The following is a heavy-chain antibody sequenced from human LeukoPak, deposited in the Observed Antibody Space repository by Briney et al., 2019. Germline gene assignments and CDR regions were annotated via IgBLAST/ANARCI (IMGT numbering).Heavy chain of an antibody. CDR1: GFTLITYS. J-gene: IGHJ2*01. D-gene: IGHD2-15*01. CDR3: ARDRVDPYWYFDL. Sequence: GGSLRLSCAASGFTLITYSMNWVRQAPGKGLEWVSYISSSSSTIYYADSVEGRFTISRDNAKNSLYLQMNSLRDEDTAVYYCARDRVDPYWYFDLWGRGTLVTVSS. V-gene: IGHV3-48*02. CDR2: ISSSSSTI.